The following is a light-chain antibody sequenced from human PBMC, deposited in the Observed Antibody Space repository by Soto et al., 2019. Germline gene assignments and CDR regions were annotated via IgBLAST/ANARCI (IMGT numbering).Light chain of an antibody. J-gene: IGKJ1*01. CDR1: QTINNN. V-gene: IGKV3-15*01. CDR2: GAS. CDR3: QQYNNWPQT. Sequence: MTHAPATLSVSPVEIATLSCRASQTINNNVAWYQLKDGQVPRLVIYGASTRATDIPARFSGSGSGTEFTLTISSLQSEDFAEYHCQQYNNWPQTFGQATKVDI.